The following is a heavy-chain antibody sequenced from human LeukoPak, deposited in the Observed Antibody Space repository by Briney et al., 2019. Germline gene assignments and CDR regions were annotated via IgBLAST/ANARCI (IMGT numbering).Heavy chain of an antibody. V-gene: IGHV3-21*01. CDR2: ISSRSSYI. D-gene: IGHD1-1*01. J-gene: IGHJ4*02. Sequence: GGSLRLSCAASGFTFSSYSMNWVRQAPGKGLEWVSSISSRSSYIYYADSVKGRFTISRDNAKNSLYLQMNSLRAEDTAVYYCARGSGTHGEYYFDYWGQGTLVTVSS. CDR1: GFTFSSYS. CDR3: ARGSGTHGEYYFDY.